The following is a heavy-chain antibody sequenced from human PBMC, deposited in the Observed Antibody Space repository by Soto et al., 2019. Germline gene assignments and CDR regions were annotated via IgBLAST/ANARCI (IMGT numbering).Heavy chain of an antibody. D-gene: IGHD1-26*01. CDR1: GFNFSPYF. CDR3: VRDRGTPDSFDI. V-gene: IGHV3-74*01. Sequence: EAHLVESGGGLPQPGGSLRLSCVASGFNFSPYFMAWVRQGPGRGLEWVSHIKGDGTTTAYADSVRGRFIISRDNGRNTLLLQINSLRDEYTAVYYCVRDRGTPDSFDIWGQGTTVIVSS. CDR2: IKGDGTTT. J-gene: IGHJ3*02.